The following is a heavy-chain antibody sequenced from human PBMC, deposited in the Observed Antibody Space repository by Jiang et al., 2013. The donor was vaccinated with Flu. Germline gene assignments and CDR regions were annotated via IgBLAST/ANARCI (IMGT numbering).Heavy chain of an antibody. CDR3: ARVGIGGYSYGYDAFDI. V-gene: IGHV7-4-1*02. CDR2: INTNTGNP. Sequence: QSGSELKKPGASVKVSCKASGYTFTSYAMNWVRQAPGQGLEWMGWINTNTGNPTYAQGFTGRFVFSLDTSVSTAYLQISSLKAEDTAVYYCARVGIGGYSYGYDAFDIWGQGTMVTVSS. D-gene: IGHD5-18*01. J-gene: IGHJ3*02. CDR1: GYTFTSYA.